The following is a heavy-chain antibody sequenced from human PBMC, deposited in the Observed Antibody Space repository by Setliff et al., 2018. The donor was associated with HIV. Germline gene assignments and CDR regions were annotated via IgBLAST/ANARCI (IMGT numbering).Heavy chain of an antibody. Sequence: GASVKVSCKASGGTFSTYSMNWVRQAPGQGLEWMGGIIPFFRTTNYAQKFQGRVTVTADISTSTAYMELRSLRSDDTAVYYCARDTVKATFSDYWGQGTLVTVSS. V-gene: IGHV1-69*06. J-gene: IGHJ4*02. CDR3: ARDTVKATFSDY. D-gene: IGHD4-17*01. CDR2: IIPFFRTT. CDR1: GGTFSTYS.